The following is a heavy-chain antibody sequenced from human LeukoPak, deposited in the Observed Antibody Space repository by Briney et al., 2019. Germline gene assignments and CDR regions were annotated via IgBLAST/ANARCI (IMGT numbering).Heavy chain of an antibody. CDR1: GGSISNYS. Sequence: PSETLSLTCSVSGGSISNYSWSWIRQPPGKGLEWIGYISYSGSTNYNPSLKTRVTISVDTSKIQFSLKLSSVTAADTAVYYCARDLFAGSNGTVDYWGQGTQVTVPS. V-gene: IGHV4-59*01. D-gene: IGHD1-1*01. CDR3: ARDLFAGSNGTVDY. CDR2: ISYSGST. J-gene: IGHJ4*02.